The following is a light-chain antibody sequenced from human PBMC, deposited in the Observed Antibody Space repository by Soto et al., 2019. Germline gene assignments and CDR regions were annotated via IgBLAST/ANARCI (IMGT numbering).Light chain of an antibody. J-gene: IGKJ1*01. CDR3: QQYNSYS. CDR2: HAS. V-gene: IGKV1-5*01. Sequence: DVQMTQSPSTLSASVGDRVTITCRASQSISSWLAWYQQKPGTAPKVLIYHASNLQSGVPSGFSGSGSGTEFTLTISSLQPDDFATYYCQQYNSYSFGQGTKVDIK. CDR1: QSISSW.